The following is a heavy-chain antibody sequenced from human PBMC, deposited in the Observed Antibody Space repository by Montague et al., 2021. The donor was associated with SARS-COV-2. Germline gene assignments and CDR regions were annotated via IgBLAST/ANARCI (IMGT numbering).Heavy chain of an antibody. CDR1: VGSISSNNCY. J-gene: IGHJ4*02. CDR2: IYYSGST. D-gene: IGHD3-22*01. V-gene: IGHV4-39*07. Sequence: SETRSLTCTVSVGSISSNNCYWGWIRQPPGKALEWIGSIYYSGSTXYNPSLKSRVTMSVDTSENRFSLKLSSVTAADTAVYYCARDGFYYDRSGPSNFDYWGQGTLVTVSS. CDR3: ARDGFYYDRSGPSNFDY.